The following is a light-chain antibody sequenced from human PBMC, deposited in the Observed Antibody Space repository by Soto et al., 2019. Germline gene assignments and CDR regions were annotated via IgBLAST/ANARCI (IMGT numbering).Light chain of an antibody. V-gene: IGKV3-20*01. CDR1: QSVSGNQ. J-gene: IGKJ5*01. Sequence: EIVLTQSPGTLSLSTGDGATLSCRASQSVSGNQLAWYQQKPGQAPRLLVYGASSRATDIPDRFSGRGSGTDFTLTISRLEPEDFAVYYCQQYGGPPVTFGQGTRLEIE. CDR3: QQYGGPPVT. CDR2: GAS.